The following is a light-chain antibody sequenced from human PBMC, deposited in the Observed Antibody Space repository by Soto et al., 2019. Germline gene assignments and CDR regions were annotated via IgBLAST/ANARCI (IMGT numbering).Light chain of an antibody. CDR1: RSVSSN. J-gene: IGKJ2*01. V-gene: IGKV3-15*01. CDR2: GAS. CDR3: QQYNNWPPYT. Sequence: EIVMTHSPATLSVSPGERATLSCRASRSVSSNLAWYQQKPGQAPRLLMYGASTRATVIPARFSGSGSGTEFTLTISSLQSEDFAVYYCQQYNNWPPYTFGQGTKLEIK.